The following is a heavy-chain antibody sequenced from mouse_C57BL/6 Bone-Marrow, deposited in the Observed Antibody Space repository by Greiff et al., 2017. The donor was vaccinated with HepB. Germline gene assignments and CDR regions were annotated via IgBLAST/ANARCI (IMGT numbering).Heavy chain of an antibody. D-gene: IGHD2-1*01. CDR2: IYPGNSDT. J-gene: IGHJ1*03. V-gene: IGHV1-5*01. CDR3: TRTRNYYGNYVGWYFDV. CDR1: GYTFTSYW. Sequence: VQLQQSGTVLARPGASVKMSCKTSGYTFTSYWMHWVKQRPGQGLEWIGAIYPGNSDTSYNQKFKGKAKLTAVTSASTAYMELSSLTNEDSAVYYCTRTRNYYGNYVGWYFDVWGTGTTVTVSS.